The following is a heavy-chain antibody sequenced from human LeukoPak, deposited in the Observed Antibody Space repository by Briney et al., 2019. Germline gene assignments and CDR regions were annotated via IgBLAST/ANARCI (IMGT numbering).Heavy chain of an antibody. Sequence: SETLSLTCAIYVGSFSGYYWNWIRQSPGKGLEWIGEINHSGSTNYNPSLKSRVTISVDTSKNQFSLKLSSMTAADTAVYYCARFPCSGDSCYFGIRAFDVWGQGTMVTVSS. D-gene: IGHD2-15*01. CDR3: ARFPCSGDSCYFGIRAFDV. CDR2: INHSGST. V-gene: IGHV4-34*01. J-gene: IGHJ3*01. CDR1: VGSFSGYY.